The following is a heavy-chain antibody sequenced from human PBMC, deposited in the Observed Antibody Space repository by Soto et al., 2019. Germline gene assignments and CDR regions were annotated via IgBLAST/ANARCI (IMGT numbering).Heavy chain of an antibody. V-gene: IGHV4-30-4*01. Sequence: SETLSLTCTVSGGSISSGDYYWTWVRQPPGKGLEWIGNIFHSGSTYYTPSLQSRVTISLDTSKNHFSLKLSSVTPADTAVYYCARDRYYGSGTYYNFYSGMDVWGQGTTVTVSS. CDR3: ARDRYYGSGTYYNFYSGMDV. J-gene: IGHJ6*02. D-gene: IGHD3-10*01. CDR2: IFHSGST. CDR1: GGSISSGDYY.